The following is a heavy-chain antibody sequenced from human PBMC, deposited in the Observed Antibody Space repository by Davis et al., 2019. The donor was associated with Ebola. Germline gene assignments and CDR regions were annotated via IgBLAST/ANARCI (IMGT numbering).Heavy chain of an antibody. J-gene: IGHJ4*02. Sequence: GESLKISCAASGFTFSSYWMSWVRQAPGKGLEWVAYISGGYTYYAESVKGRFTISRDSAKDSLYLQMNSLRAEDTAVYYCARVFQGVTFYWGQGTLVTVSS. V-gene: IGHV3-21*05. CDR2: ISGGYT. D-gene: IGHD3-10*01. CDR1: GFTFSSYW. CDR3: ARVFQGVTFY.